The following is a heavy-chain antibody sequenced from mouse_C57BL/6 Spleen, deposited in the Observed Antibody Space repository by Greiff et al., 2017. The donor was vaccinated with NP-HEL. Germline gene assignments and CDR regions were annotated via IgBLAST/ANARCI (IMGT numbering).Heavy chain of an antibody. CDR3: AREGYYGSRGYFDV. V-gene: IGHV1-19*01. J-gene: IGHJ1*03. D-gene: IGHD1-1*01. CDR2: INPYNGGT. CDR1: GYTFTDYY. Sequence: VQLQQSGPVLVKPGASVKMSCKASGYTFTDYYMNWVKQSHGKSLEWIGVINPYNGGTSYNQKFKGKATLTVDKSSSTAYMELNSLTSEDSAVDYGAREGYYGSRGYFDVWGTGTTVTVSS.